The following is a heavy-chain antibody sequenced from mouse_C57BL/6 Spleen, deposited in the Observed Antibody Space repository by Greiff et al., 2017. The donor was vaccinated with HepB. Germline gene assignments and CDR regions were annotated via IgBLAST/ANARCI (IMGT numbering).Heavy chain of an antibody. V-gene: IGHV14-4*01. J-gene: IGHJ2*01. CDR3: TTGRLFGD. CDR2: IDPENGDT. Sequence: VHVKQSGAELVRPGASVKLSCTASGFNIKDDYMHWVKQRPEQGLEWIGWIDPENGDTEYASKFQGKATITADTSSNTAYLQLSSLTSEDTAVYYCTTGRLFGDWGQGTTLTVAS. CDR1: GFNIKDDY.